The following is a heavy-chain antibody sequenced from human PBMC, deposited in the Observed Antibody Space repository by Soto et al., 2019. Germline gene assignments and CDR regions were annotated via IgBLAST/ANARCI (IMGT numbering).Heavy chain of an antibody. Sequence: GESLKISCKASGYTFSNYLIAWVRQMPGEGLEWMGTIYPSDSRTRYSPSFQGQVTISADKSISTALLQWGSLKASDTAVYYCARRSAASGTDQGKWFDSWGQGTLVTVSS. CDR3: ARRSAASGTDQGKWFDS. CDR2: IYPSDSRT. V-gene: IGHV5-51*01. CDR1: GYTFSNYL. D-gene: IGHD6-13*01. J-gene: IGHJ5*01.